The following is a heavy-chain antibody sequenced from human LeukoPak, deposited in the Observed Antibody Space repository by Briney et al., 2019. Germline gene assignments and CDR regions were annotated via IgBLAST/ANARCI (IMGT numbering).Heavy chain of an antibody. CDR2: ISGSGGRT. CDR1: GFTFSSYA. J-gene: IGHJ4*02. Sequence: PGGSLRLSCAASGFTFSSYAMSWVRQAPGKGLEWVSAISGSGGRTYYEDSVKGRVTISRDTSTNTLYLQVNSLRADDTAVYYCAKQGSGYDNGGYRDYWGQGTLGTVSS. D-gene: IGHD3-22*01. CDR3: AKQGSGYDNGGYRDY. V-gene: IGHV3-23*01.